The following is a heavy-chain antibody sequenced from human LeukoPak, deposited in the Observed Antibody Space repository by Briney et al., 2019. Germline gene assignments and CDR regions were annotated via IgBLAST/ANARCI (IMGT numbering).Heavy chain of an antibody. CDR1: GGTFSSYA. CDR3: ARGAGGYCSGGSCYGPFDY. V-gene: IGHV1-69*13. Sequence: GGSVKVSCKASGGTFSSYAISWVRQAPGQGLEWMGGFIPIFGTANYAQKFQGRVTITAVESTSTAYMELSSLRSEDTAVYYCARGAGGYCSGGSCYGPFDYWGQGTLVTVSS. CDR2: FIPIFGTA. J-gene: IGHJ4*02. D-gene: IGHD2-15*01.